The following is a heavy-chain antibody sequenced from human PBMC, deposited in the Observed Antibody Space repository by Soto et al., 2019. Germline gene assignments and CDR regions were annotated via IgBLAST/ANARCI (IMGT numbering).Heavy chain of an antibody. CDR3: ARPTYYYDSSGYWGPLGAFDI. CDR2: IYPGDSDT. CDR1: GYSFTSYW. Sequence: ESLKISCKGSGYSFTSYWIGWVRQMPGKGLEWMGIIYPGDSDTRYSPSFQGQVTISADKSISTAYLQWSSLKASDTAMYYCARPTYYYDSSGYWGPLGAFDIWGQGTMVTVSS. J-gene: IGHJ3*02. V-gene: IGHV5-51*01. D-gene: IGHD3-22*01.